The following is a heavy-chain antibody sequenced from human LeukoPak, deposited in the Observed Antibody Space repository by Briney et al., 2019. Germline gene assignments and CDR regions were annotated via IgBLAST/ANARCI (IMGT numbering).Heavy chain of an antibody. CDR3: ARDERYSHFDY. J-gene: IGHJ4*02. D-gene: IGHD5-18*01. Sequence: PGGSLRFSCAASGFTFSSYEMNWVRQAPGKGLEWVSYISSSGSTIYYADSVKGRFTISRDNAKKSLYLQMNSLRAEDTAVYYCARDERYSHFDYWGQGTLVTVSS. V-gene: IGHV3-48*03. CDR2: ISSSGSTI. CDR1: GFTFSSYE.